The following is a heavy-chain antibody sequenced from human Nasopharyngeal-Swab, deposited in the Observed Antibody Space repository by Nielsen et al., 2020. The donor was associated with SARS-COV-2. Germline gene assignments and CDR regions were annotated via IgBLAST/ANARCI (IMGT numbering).Heavy chain of an antibody. D-gene: IGHD4-17*01. Sequence: GGSLRLSCAASGFTFSSYGMHWVRQAPGKGLEWVAVIWYDGSNKYYADSVKGRFTISRDNSKNTLYLQMNSLRAGDTAVYYCARDNLDYGDYNPEDYYYYYGMDVWGQGTTVTVSS. CDR1: GFTFSSYG. CDR3: ARDNLDYGDYNPEDYYYYYGMDV. CDR2: IWYDGSNK. J-gene: IGHJ6*02. V-gene: IGHV3-33*01.